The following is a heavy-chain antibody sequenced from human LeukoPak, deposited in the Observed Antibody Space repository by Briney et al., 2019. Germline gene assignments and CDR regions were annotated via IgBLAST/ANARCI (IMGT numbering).Heavy chain of an antibody. CDR2: IYSGGST. CDR1: GFTVSSNY. Sequence: GGSLRLSCAASGFTVSSNYMNWVRQAPGKGLEWVSLIYSGGSTYYADSVKGRFTISRDNSKNTLYLQLNSLRAEDTAVYYCARRPYRSSSSYYYAMDVWGQGTTVTVSS. CDR3: ARRPYRSSSSYYYAMDV. J-gene: IGHJ6*02. V-gene: IGHV3-53*01. D-gene: IGHD6-6*01.